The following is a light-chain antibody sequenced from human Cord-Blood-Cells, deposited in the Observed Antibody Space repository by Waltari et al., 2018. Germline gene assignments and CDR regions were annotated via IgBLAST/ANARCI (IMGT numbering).Light chain of an antibody. CDR2: RNN. Sequence: VPTQPPASSGPPGRRVTTSSSGSSSNIGSNYVYWYQQLPATAPKLLNIRNNQRPSGVPDRFSGSKSGTSASLAISGLRSEDEADYYCAAWDDSLSGWVFGGGTKLTVL. V-gene: IGLV1-47*01. CDR3: AAWDDSLSGWV. J-gene: IGLJ3*02. CDR1: SSNIGSNY.